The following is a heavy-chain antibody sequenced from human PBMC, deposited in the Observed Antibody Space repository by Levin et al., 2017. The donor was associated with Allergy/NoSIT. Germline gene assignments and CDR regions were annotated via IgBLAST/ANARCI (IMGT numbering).Heavy chain of an antibody. D-gene: IGHD2-8*02. CDR1: GFTLGGYA. Sequence: GGSLRLSCAASGFTLGGYAMNWVRQAPGKGLEWVASISGGGGNTDYADSVKGRFTVSKDSSKNTLYLQVNSLRAEDTAVYYCAKRTGGYCNGGLCYLDYWGQGTLVIVSS. CDR3: AKRTGGYCNGGLCYLDY. V-gene: IGHV3-23*01. CDR2: ISGGGGNT. J-gene: IGHJ4*02.